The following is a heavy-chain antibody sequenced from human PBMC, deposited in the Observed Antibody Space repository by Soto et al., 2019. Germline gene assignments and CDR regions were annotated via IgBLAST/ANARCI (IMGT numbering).Heavy chain of an antibody. CDR3: GRKGGVGGRFDY. J-gene: IGHJ4*02. D-gene: IGHD3-16*01. CDR2: ISGSGGST. V-gene: IGHV3-23*01. CDR1: GFTFSSYA. Sequence: EVQLLESGGGLVQPGGSLRLSCAASGFTFSSYAMSWVRQAPGKGLEWVSAISGSGGSTYYADSVKGRFTISRDNSKNPRYLQRNSLRAEDRAVYYGGRKGGVGGRFDYWGQGTLVTVSS.